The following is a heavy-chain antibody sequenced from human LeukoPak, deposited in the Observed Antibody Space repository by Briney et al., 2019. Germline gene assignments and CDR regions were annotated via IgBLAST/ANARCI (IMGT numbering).Heavy chain of an antibody. CDR1: GFTFSSYA. J-gene: IGHJ3*02. Sequence: PGGSLRLSCAASGFTFSSYAMHWVRQAPGKGLEYVSAISSNGGSTYYANSVKGRFTISRGNSKNTLYLQMGSLRAEDMAVYYCARGITAGSFDIWGQGTMVTVSS. V-gene: IGHV3-64*01. CDR2: ISSNGGST. D-gene: IGHD3-10*01. CDR3: ARGITAGSFDI.